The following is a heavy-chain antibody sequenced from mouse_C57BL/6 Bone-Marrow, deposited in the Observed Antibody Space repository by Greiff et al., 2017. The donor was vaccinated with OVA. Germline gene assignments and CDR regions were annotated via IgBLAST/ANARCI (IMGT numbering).Heavy chain of an antibody. J-gene: IGHJ4*01. Sequence: EVQLVESGAGLVKPGGSLKLSCAASGFTFSSSAMSWVRQTPEKRLEWVAYISSGGDYIYYADTVKGRFTISRDNARNTLYLQMSSLKSEDTAMEYGTWRECGGMDYWGQGTSVTVSS. CDR3: TWRECGGMDY. CDR2: ISSGGDYI. D-gene: IGHD6-1*01. CDR1: GFTFSSSA. V-gene: IGHV5-9-1*02.